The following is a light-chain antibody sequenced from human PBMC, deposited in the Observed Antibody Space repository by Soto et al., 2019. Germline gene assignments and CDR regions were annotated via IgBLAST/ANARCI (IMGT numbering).Light chain of an antibody. J-gene: IGKJ1*01. Sequence: EIVMTQSPATLSVSPGERATLSCRASQNISSHLAWYQQKPGQAPRYLMYGASTRATTDIPARFSGSGSGTEFTLSISSLRSEDFAVYYCQQYNKWPRTFGQGTKVEIK. CDR3: QQYNKWPRT. CDR1: QNISSH. CDR2: GAS. V-gene: IGKV3-15*01.